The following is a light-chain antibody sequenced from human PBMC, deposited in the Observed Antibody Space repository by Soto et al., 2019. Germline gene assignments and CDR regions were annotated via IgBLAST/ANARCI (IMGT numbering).Light chain of an antibody. V-gene: IGKV3-20*01. CDR1: QSVSSNY. CDR3: QQYGGSPIT. CDR2: GAS. Sequence: ETVLTQSPGTLSLSPGERATLSCRASQSVSSNYLAWYQQTPGQAPRLLIYGASSRATGIPDRFSGSGSGTDFTLTISRLEPEDFAVYYCQQYGGSPITFGQGTRLEIK. J-gene: IGKJ5*01.